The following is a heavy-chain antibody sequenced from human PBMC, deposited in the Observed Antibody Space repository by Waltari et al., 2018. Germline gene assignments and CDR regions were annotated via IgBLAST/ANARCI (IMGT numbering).Heavy chain of an antibody. Sequence: QVQLVESGGGVVQPGRSLRLSCAASGFTFSSYGMHWVRQAPGKGLEWVAVIWYDGSNKYYADSGKGRFTISRDNSKNTLYLQMNSLRAEDTAVYYCARQSGADIAAAFFDYWGQGTLVTVSS. CDR2: IWYDGSNK. J-gene: IGHJ4*02. V-gene: IGHV3-33*01. CDR1: GFTFSSYG. D-gene: IGHD6-13*01. CDR3: ARQSGADIAAAFFDY.